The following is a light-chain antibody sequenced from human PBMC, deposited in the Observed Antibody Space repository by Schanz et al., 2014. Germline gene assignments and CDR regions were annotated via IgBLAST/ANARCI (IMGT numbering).Light chain of an antibody. CDR2: DAS. CDR3: QHRGNWPPLT. V-gene: IGKV3-11*01. J-gene: IGKJ4*01. Sequence: EIVLTQSPATLSLSPGERATLSCRASQTVSNYLAWYQQKPGQAPRLLIYDASNRTTGIPARFSGSGSGTDFTLTISRLEPEDFAVYYCQHRGNWPPLTFGGGTKVEIK. CDR1: QTVSNY.